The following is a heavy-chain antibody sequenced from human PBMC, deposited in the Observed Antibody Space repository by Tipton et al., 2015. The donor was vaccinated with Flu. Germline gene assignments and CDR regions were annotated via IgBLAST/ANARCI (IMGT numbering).Heavy chain of an antibody. CDR2: IYPSDSDT. D-gene: IGHD2-21*01. Sequence: QLVQSGAEVKKPGESLKISCKGSGYSFTSYWIGWVRQMPGKGLEWMGIIYPSDSDTRYSPSFQGQVTISADKSISTAYLQWSSLKASDTAMYYCARQLEYCGGDCYLDSLDYWGQGTLVTVSS. V-gene: IGHV5-51*01. CDR1: GYSFTSYW. CDR3: ARQLEYCGGDCYLDSLDY. J-gene: IGHJ4*02.